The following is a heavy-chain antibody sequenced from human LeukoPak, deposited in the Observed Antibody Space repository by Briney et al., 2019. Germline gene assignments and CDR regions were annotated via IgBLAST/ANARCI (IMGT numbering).Heavy chain of an antibody. CDR1: GYTFTGYC. D-gene: IGHD3-9*01. V-gene: IGHV1-46*01. CDR2: INPLSGST. Sequence: ASVKVSCKASGYTFTGYCMHWVRQTPGQGLEWVGIINPLSGSTSYAQKFQGRVTMTRDTSTSTVYMQLSSLRSEDTAVYYCARTDWEFDYWGQGTLVTVSS. J-gene: IGHJ4*02. CDR3: ARTDWEFDY.